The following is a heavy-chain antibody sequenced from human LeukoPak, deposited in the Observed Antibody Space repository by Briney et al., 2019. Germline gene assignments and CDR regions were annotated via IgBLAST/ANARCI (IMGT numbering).Heavy chain of an antibody. D-gene: IGHD2-2*01. CDR3: ARESHQFRYAFDI. J-gene: IGHJ3*02. V-gene: IGHV3-74*01. Sequence: GGSLRLSCAASGFTFSSYWMHWVRQAPGKGLVWVSRINSDGSSTSYADSVKGRFTISRDNPKNTLYLQMNSLRAEDTAVYYCARESHQFRYAFDIWGQGTMVTVSS. CDR2: INSDGSST. CDR1: GFTFSSYW.